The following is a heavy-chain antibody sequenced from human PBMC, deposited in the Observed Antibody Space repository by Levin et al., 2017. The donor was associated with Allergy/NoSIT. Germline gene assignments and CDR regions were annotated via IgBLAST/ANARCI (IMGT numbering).Heavy chain of an antibody. CDR3: ARSLLGYCSGGSCYRDNNWFDP. CDR2: IYTSGST. Sequence: PSETLSLTCTVSGGSISSYYWSWIRQPAGKGLEWIGRIYTSGSTNYNPSLKSRVTMSVDTSKNQFSLKLSSVTAADTAVYYCARSLLGYCSGGSCYRDNNWFDPWGQGTLVTVSS. D-gene: IGHD2-15*01. CDR1: GGSISSYY. J-gene: IGHJ5*02. V-gene: IGHV4-4*07.